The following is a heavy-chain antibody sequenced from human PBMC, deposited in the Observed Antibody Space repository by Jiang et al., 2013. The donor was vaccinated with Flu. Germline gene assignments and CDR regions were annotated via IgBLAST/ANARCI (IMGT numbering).Heavy chain of an antibody. Sequence: TFTSYAMHWVRQAPGQRLEWMGWINAGNGNTKYSQKFQGRVTITRDTSASTAYMELSSLRSEDTAVYYCARAGGIAVAGMSLGYWGQGTLVTVSS. CDR2: INAGNGNT. CDR3: ARAGGIAVAGMSLGY. CDR1: TFTSYA. V-gene: IGHV1-3*01. J-gene: IGHJ4*02. D-gene: IGHD6-19*01.